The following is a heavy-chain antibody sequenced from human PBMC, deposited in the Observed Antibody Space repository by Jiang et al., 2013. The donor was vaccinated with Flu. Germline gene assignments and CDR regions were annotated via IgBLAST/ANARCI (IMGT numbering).Heavy chain of an antibody. CDR3: GRGRVVDS. CDR2: IFDSKIT. CDR1: GDSITTGAYY. J-gene: IGHJ4*02. Sequence: GLVKPSQTLSLTCTVSGDSITTGAYYWTWIRQRPGKGLEWIGYIFDSKITYYNPPLKGRVTISMDTSQNQFSLRVTSMTAADTAVYLCGRGRVVDSWGQGMVVTVS. V-gene: IGHV4-31*03.